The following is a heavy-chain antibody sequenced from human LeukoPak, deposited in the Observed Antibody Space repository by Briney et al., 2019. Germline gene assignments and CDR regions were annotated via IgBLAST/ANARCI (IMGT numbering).Heavy chain of an antibody. D-gene: IGHD3-22*01. CDR2: IYYSGST. Sequence: PSETLSLTCTVSSGSISSGGYYWSWIRQHPGNGLEWIGYIYYSGSTYYNPSLKSRVTISVDTSKNQFSLKLSSVTAADTAVYYCARDVTPYDSSGYYYEGNWFDPWGQGTLVTVSS. CDR1: SGSISSGGYY. V-gene: IGHV4-31*03. J-gene: IGHJ5*02. CDR3: ARDVTPYDSSGYYYEGNWFDP.